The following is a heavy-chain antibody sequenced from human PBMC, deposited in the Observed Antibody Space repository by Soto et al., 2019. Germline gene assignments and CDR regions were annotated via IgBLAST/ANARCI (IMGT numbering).Heavy chain of an antibody. V-gene: IGHV1-2*02. CDR1: GYTFTDYY. Sequence: QVQLVQSGAEVKKPGASVKVSCKASGYTFTDYYIHWVRQAPGQGLEWMGWINPNNGGTKYAQKFEGRVTMTRVTSISTADMELSSLRSDDTALYYCAKDPNIVVVPAATGGMDVWGQGTTVTVSS. CDR3: AKDPNIVVVPAATGGMDV. J-gene: IGHJ6*02. D-gene: IGHD2-2*01. CDR2: INPNNGGT.